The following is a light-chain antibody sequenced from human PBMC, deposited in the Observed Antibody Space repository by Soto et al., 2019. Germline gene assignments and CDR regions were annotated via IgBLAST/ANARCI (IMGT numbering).Light chain of an antibody. Sequence: IVLTQSPATLSLSPGERGTLSCKASQSVSSYLAWYQQKAGQATRLLIYDASNRANGIPARFSGSASGTDFTLTVRSLEPEDFAAYYCQQRSNWHPITFGQGTRLEIK. V-gene: IGKV3-11*01. CDR1: QSVSSY. J-gene: IGKJ5*01. CDR3: QQRSNWHPIT. CDR2: DAS.